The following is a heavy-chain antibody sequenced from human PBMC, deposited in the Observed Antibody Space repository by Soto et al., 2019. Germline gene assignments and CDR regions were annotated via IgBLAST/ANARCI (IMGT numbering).Heavy chain of an antibody. CDR2: ISYDVSNK. CDR1: GFSFSSYG. J-gene: IGHJ1*01. Sequence: QVQLVESGGGVVQPGRSLRLSCAASGFSFSSYGLHWVRQAPGKGLEWVAVISYDVSNKYHADSAKGRFTISRDNSKNPLYLQMNSLTAEDTAVYYCSKDHYVRPLIVRAYWGQGTLVTVSS. D-gene: IGHD3-22*01. CDR3: SKDHYVRPLIVRAY. V-gene: IGHV3-30*18.